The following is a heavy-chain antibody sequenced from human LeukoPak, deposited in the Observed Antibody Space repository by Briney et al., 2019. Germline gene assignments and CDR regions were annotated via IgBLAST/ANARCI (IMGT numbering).Heavy chain of an antibody. Sequence: PGGSLRLSCAASGLTVSSNYMSWVRQAPGKGLEWVSVIYSGMTTYYADSVKDRFTISRDNSKNTLYLQMNSLRVEDTAVYYCARGGGAVAGPLYWGQGTLVTVSS. CDR2: IYSGMTT. J-gene: IGHJ4*02. CDR1: GLTVSSNY. V-gene: IGHV3-66*01. CDR3: ARGGGAVAGPLY. D-gene: IGHD6-19*01.